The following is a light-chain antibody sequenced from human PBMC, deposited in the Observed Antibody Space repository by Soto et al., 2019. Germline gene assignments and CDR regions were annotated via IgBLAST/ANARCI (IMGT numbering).Light chain of an antibody. Sequence: EILMTQSPATLSVSPGERATLSCRASQSVSSNLAWYQQKPGQAPRLLINGASTRATGIPARFSGSGSGTEFTLTISSLQSEDFVVYYCQQYNNWPRTFVQGTKVEIK. CDR3: QQYNNWPRT. CDR1: QSVSSN. V-gene: IGKV3-15*01. J-gene: IGKJ1*01. CDR2: GAS.